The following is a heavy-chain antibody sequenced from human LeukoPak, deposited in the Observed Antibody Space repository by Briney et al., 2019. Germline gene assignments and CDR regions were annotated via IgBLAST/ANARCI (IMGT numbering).Heavy chain of an antibody. CDR1: GFTVSSNY. CDR3: ASDMGANCRRCFDN. Sequence: GGSLRLSCAGSGFTVSSNYMSWVRQAPGKGLEWVSVISAGGGTTYYADSVKGRFTVSRDNSKNTLYLQMSSLRVEDTAVYYCASDMGANCRRCFDNWGQGTRVSVSS. D-gene: IGHD1-26*01. J-gene: IGHJ4*02. CDR2: ISAGGGTT. V-gene: IGHV3-53*01.